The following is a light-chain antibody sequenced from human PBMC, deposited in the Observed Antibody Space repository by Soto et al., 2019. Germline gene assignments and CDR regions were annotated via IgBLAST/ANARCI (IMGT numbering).Light chain of an antibody. V-gene: IGLV2-14*02. CDR3: QSYDSSLSGGV. Sequence: QSALTQPASVSGSLGQSITISCTGSSSDVGTYCFVSWYQQHPGKVPKLMIYEGTKRPSGVSDRFSGSKSGNTASMTISGLQAEDEANYYCQSYDSSLSGGVFGGGTKLTVL. CDR2: EGT. CDR1: SSDVGTYCF. J-gene: IGLJ3*02.